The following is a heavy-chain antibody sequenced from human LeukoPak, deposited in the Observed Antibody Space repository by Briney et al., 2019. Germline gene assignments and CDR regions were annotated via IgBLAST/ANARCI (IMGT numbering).Heavy chain of an antibody. Sequence: LPGGSLRLSCAASGLTFDDYAMHWVRQAPGKGLEWVSGISWNSGSIGYADSVKGRFTISRDNAKNSLYLEMNSLRAEDTGLYYCAKDMRSRKGGSGQFDYWGQGTLVTVSS. CDR3: AKDMRSRKGGSGQFDY. D-gene: IGHD6-19*01. CDR2: ISWNSGSI. J-gene: IGHJ4*02. V-gene: IGHV3-9*01. CDR1: GLTFDDYA.